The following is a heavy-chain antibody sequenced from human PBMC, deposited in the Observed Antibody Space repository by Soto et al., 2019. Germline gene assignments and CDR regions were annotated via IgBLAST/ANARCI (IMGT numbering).Heavy chain of an antibody. Sequence: PSETLSLTCTVSGGSISSGGSSWSWIRQHPGKGLEWIGYIYYSGSTYYNPSLKSRVTISVDTSKNQFSLKLSSVTAADTAVYYCAGIYSGSPGGTLRYWGQGTLVTVSS. CDR3: AGIYSGSPGGTLRY. D-gene: IGHD1-26*01. J-gene: IGHJ4*02. CDR1: GGSISSGGSS. V-gene: IGHV4-31*03. CDR2: IYYSGST.